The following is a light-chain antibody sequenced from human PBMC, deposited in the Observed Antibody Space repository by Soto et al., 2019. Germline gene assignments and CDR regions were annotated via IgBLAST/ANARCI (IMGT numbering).Light chain of an antibody. V-gene: IGLV4-69*01. CDR3: QTWGTGIHV. CDR1: SGHSSYA. CDR2: LNSDGSH. Sequence: QPVLTQSPSASASLGASVKLTCTLSSGHSSYAIAWHQQQPEKGPRYLMKLNSDGSHSKGDGFPDRFSGSSSGAERYLTISSLQSEDEADYYCQTWGTGIHVFGTGTKVTV. J-gene: IGLJ1*01.